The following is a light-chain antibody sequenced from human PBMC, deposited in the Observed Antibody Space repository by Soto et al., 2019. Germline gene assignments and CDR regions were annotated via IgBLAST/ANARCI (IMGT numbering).Light chain of an antibody. Sequence: EIVLTQSPGTLSLSPGERATLSCRASQSVSSSSYLAWYQQKPGQAPRLLIYGASSRATGIPDRFSGSGSATDLTHTISRLEPEDFAVYYCRQYGSSPSYTFGQGTKLEIK. J-gene: IGKJ2*01. CDR3: RQYGSSPSYT. CDR1: QSVSSSSY. V-gene: IGKV3-20*01. CDR2: GAS.